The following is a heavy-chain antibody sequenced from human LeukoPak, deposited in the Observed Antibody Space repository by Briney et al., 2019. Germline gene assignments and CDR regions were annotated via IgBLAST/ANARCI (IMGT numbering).Heavy chain of an antibody. CDR1: GFTFSSYA. V-gene: IGHV3-23*01. Sequence: QAGGSLRLSCAASGFTFSSYAMSWVRQAPGKGLEWASAISGSGGSTYYADSVKGRFTISRDNSKNTLYLQMNSLRAEDTAVYYCARRLYDYALPDYWGQGTLVTVSS. D-gene: IGHD3-16*01. J-gene: IGHJ4*02. CDR2: ISGSGGST. CDR3: ARRLYDYALPDY.